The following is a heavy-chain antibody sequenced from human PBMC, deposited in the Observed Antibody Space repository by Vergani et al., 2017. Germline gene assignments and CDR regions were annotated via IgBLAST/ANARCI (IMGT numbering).Heavy chain of an antibody. CDR2: ISYDGSNK. CDR1: GFTFSSYG. CDR3: ARDRVGATVLLHHPDLSMDV. D-gene: IGHD1-26*01. V-gene: IGHV3-30*03. Sequence: QVQLVESGGGVVQPGRSLRLSCAASGFTFSSYGMHWVRQAPGKGLEWVAVISYDGSNKYYADSVKGRFTISRDNSKNTLYLQMNSLRAEDTAVYYCARDRVGATVLLHHPDLSMDVWGQGTTVTVSS. J-gene: IGHJ6*02.